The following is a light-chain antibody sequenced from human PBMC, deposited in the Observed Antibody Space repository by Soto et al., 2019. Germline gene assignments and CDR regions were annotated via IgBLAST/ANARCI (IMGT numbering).Light chain of an antibody. CDR3: QQRASWPYT. CDR2: DAS. J-gene: IGKJ2*01. V-gene: IGKV3-11*01. CDR1: HDVSVS. Sequence: EIVLTQSPGTLSLSPWEGATLSCRASHDVSVSLVWYRQRPGQSPRLLIHDASNRATGISARFSGSGSGTDFTLTIGSLEPEESALYYCQQRASWPYTSGQGTKVDIK.